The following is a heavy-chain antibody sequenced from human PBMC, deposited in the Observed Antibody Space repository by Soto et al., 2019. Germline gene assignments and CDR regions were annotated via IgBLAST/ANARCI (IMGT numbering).Heavy chain of an antibody. Sequence: PGGSLRLSCAASGFTFSSYAMSWVRQAPGKGLEWVSAISGSGGSTYYADSVKGRFTISRDNSKNTLYLQMNSLRAEDTAVYYCARVVWSGLWFDYWGQGTTVTVSS. CDR2: ISGSGGST. V-gene: IGHV3-23*01. D-gene: IGHD3-3*01. CDR1: GFTFSSYA. CDR3: ARVVWSGLWFDY. J-gene: IGHJ4*02.